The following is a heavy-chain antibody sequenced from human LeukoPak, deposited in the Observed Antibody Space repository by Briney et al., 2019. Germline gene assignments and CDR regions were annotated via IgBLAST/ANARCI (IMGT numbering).Heavy chain of an antibody. Sequence: SETLSLTCTVSGSSISGTYYWSWIRQPPGKGLEWIGYIYYTGTTDSNPSLKSRVTISLDTSKNQFSLNLSSETAADTAVYCCARRWVYDKRAFDAWGQGTMVTVSS. CDR2: IYYTGTT. D-gene: IGHD3-16*01. CDR1: GSSISGTYY. V-gene: IGHV4-59*08. J-gene: IGHJ3*01. CDR3: ARRWVYDKRAFDA.